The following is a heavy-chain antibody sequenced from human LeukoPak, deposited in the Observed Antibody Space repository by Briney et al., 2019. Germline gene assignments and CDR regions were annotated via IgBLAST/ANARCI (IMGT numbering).Heavy chain of an antibody. CDR3: ARDKQLDWAHYYYYYMDV. D-gene: IGHD1-1*01. J-gene: IGHJ6*03. V-gene: IGHV1-18*01. Sequence: ASVKVSCKASGYTFTSHGISWVRQAPGQGLEWMGWISTYNGNTNYAQKLQGRVSMTTDTSTSTAYMDLRSLRSDDTAVYYCARDKQLDWAHYYYYYMDVWGKGTTVTVSS. CDR1: GYTFTSHG. CDR2: ISTYNGNT.